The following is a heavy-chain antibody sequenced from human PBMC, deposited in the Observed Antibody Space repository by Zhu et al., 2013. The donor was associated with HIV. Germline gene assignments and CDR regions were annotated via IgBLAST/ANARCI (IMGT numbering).Heavy chain of an antibody. V-gene: IGHV1-2*02. CDR1: GYSFTASY. Sequence: QVQLVQSGAEVKKPGASVKVSCKASGYSFTASYVHWLRQAPGQRFEWIAWVNPYNGVVRAAQKLEDRLFLAKDQSRSTVYMELKDLRPDDTAIYYCARDQLRLRFDYWGLGTQVTVS. J-gene: IGHJ4*02. CDR2: VNPYNGVV. CDR3: ARDQLRLRFDY. D-gene: IGHD1-1*01.